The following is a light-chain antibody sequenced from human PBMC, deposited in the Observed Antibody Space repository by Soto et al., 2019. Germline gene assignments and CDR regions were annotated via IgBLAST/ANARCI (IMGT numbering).Light chain of an antibody. CDR1: QSISDW. CDR2: DAS. CDR3: QQYKNYYPT. Sequence: DIQLTQSPSTLSASVGDRVTITCRASQSISDWLAWYQQKPGKAPKILIYDASNLESGVPSRFSGSGSGTEFTLTISGLQPDDFAIYYCQQYKNYYPTFGQGTRVEIK. J-gene: IGKJ1*01. V-gene: IGKV1-5*01.